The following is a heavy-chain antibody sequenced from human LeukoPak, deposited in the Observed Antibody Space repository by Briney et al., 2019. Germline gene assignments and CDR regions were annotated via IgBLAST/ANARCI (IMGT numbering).Heavy chain of an antibody. V-gene: IGHV3-21*01. CDR3: ARDSSWELPDY. CDR1: GFTFSSYN. Sequence: GGSLRLSCAASGFTFSSYNFNWVRQAPGKGLEWVSSISSSGSFIYYANSVKGRFTISRDNAKNSLYLQMNSLRAEDTAVYYCARDSSWELPDYWGQGTLVTVSS. J-gene: IGHJ4*02. D-gene: IGHD1-26*01. CDR2: ISSSGSFI.